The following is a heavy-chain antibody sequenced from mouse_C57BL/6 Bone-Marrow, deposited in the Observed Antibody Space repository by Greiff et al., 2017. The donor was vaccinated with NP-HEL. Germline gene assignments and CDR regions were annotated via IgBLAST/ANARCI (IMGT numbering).Heavy chain of an antibody. D-gene: IGHD1-1*01. V-gene: IGHV5-4*01. J-gene: IGHJ2*01. CDR2: ISDGGSYT. Sequence: EVQGVESGGGLVKPGGSLKLSCAASGFTFSSYAMSWVRQTPEKRLEWVATISDGGSYTYYPDNVKGRFTISRDNAKNNLYLQMSHLKSEDTAMYYCARVIATKEYYFDYWGQGTTLTVSS. CDR1: GFTFSSYA. CDR3: ARVIATKEYYFDY.